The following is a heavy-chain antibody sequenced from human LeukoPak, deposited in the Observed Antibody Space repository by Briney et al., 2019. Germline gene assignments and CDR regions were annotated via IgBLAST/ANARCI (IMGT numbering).Heavy chain of an antibody. V-gene: IGHV3-23*01. D-gene: IGHD3-16*02. Sequence: GGSLRLSCAASGFTFSRYAMNWVRQAPGKGLEWVSGISGSGDSTYYAGSVKGRFTISRDSSKNTLYLQMNSLRVEDTAVYYCAKDRIWDTGSYPGPFDYWGQGTLVTVSS. CDR2: ISGSGDST. CDR3: AKDRIWDTGSYPGPFDY. J-gene: IGHJ4*02. CDR1: GFTFSRYA.